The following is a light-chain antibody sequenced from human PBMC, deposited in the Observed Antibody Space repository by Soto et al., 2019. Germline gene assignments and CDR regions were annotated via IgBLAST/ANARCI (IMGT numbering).Light chain of an antibody. CDR2: KAS. Sequence: DVEMTQSPSTLPTSIGDRVTINCRASQNVSNWLAWYQQKPGKAPKILIYKASRLESGVPSRFSAGGSGTDFTLTINSLQSDDFATYFCQQYSKESTFGQGTKLEIK. J-gene: IGKJ2*01. V-gene: IGKV1-5*03. CDR1: QNVSNW. CDR3: QQYSKEST.